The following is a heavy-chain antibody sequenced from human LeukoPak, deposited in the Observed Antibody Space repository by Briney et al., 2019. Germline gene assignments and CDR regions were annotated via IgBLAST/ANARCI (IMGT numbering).Heavy chain of an antibody. CDR2: ISGSGVST. CDR1: GFTFSNYA. Sequence: PGGSLRLSCAASGFTFSNYAMSWVRQAPGKGLEWVSGISGSGVSTYYADSVKGRFTISRDNSKNTLYLQMNSLRAEDTAVYYCAKEEGYSSGWYEYWGQGTLVTVSS. D-gene: IGHD6-19*01. J-gene: IGHJ4*02. CDR3: AKEEGYSSGWYEY. V-gene: IGHV3-23*01.